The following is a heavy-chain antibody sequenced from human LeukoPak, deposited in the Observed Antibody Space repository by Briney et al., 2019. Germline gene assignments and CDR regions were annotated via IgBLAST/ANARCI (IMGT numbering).Heavy chain of an antibody. CDR1: GGSFSGYY. CDR3: ARALPYYYGSGSYSNDASFDY. D-gene: IGHD3-10*01. CDR2: INHSGST. V-gene: IGHV4-34*01. J-gene: IGHJ4*02. Sequence: SETLSLTCAVYGGSFSGYYWSWICQPPGKGLEWIGEINHSGSTNYNPSLKSRVTISVDTSKNQFSLKLSSVTAADTAVYYCARALPYYYGSGSYSNDASFDYWGQGTLVTVSS.